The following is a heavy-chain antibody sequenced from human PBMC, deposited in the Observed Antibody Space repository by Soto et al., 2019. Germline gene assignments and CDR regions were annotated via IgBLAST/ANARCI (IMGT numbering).Heavy chain of an antibody. J-gene: IGHJ4*02. V-gene: IGHV3-7*02. CDR1: GFTFSSYW. CDR2: IKQDGSEK. Sequence: EVQLVESGGGLVQPGGSLRLSCAASGFTFSSYWMTWVRQAPGKGLEWVANIKQDGSEKYYVDSVKGRFTISRDNAKNSRYLQMNSLSAEDPAVYYCATHPYSSGWYCWGQGTLVTVSS. CDR3: ATHPYSSGWYC. D-gene: IGHD6-13*01.